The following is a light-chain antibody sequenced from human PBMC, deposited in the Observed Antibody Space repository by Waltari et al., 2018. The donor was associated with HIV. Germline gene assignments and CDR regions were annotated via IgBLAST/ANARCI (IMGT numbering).Light chain of an antibody. CDR2: DNN. V-gene: IGLV1-51*01. CDR1: TSNIGKNF. J-gene: IGLJ2*01. Sequence: QSVLTQPPSVSAAPGQKVTFSCSGSTSNIGKNFVSWYQQLPEAAPKLIIYDNNKPPSGVPCRSSGSKSATSATLAITGLQTGDEADDYCGTWDSSVSAGVFGGGTKLTVL. CDR3: GTWDSSVSAGV.